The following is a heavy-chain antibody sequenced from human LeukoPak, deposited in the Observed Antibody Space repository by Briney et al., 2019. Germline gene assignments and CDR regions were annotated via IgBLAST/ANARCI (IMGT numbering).Heavy chain of an antibody. CDR2: ISGSGCST. CDR1: GFTFSSYA. V-gene: IGHV3-23*01. CDR3: ATYGSGSYYNNWFDP. J-gene: IGHJ5*02. Sequence: PGGSLRLSCAASGFTFSSYAMSWVRQAPGKGLEWVSAISGSGCSTYYADSVKGRFTISRDNSKNTLYLQMNSLRAEDTAVYYCATYGSGSYYNNWFDPWGQGTLVTVSS. D-gene: IGHD3-10*01.